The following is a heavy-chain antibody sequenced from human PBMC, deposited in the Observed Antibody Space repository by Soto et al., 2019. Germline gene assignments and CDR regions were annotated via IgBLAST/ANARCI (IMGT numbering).Heavy chain of an antibody. J-gene: IGHJ6*01. CDR1: GFTFNVYG. CDR3: ARVWEPHLVHHGLDV. D-gene: IGHD6-6*01. Sequence: SVKVSCTTSGFTFNVYGINWVRQAPGQGLEWMGGLIPIYDAPNYAQKFQDRVTITADKSTTTVYLELSSLTSEDTAVYFCARVWEPHLVHHGLDV. CDR2: LIPIYDAP. V-gene: IGHV1-69*06.